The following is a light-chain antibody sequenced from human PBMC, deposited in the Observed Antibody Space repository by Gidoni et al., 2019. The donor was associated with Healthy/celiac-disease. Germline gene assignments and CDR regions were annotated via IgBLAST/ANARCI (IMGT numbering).Light chain of an antibody. J-gene: IGKJ1*01. CDR3: QKYNSAPRT. CDR2: AAS. V-gene: IGKV1-27*01. CDR1: QGISNY. Sequence: EIQMTQSPSSLSASVGDRVTITCRASQGISNYLAWYQQKPGKVPKLLIYAASPLQSGVPSRFSGSGSGTDFTLTISRLQPEAVATYYCQKYNSAPRTFGQGTKVEIK.